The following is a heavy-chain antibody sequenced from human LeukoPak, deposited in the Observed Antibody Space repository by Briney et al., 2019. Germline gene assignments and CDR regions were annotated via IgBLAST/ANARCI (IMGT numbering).Heavy chain of an antibody. CDR1: GGSIRSGSCY. V-gene: IGHV4-39*07. CDR2: IYYSGTT. J-gene: IGHJ4*02. D-gene: IGHD3-10*01. Sequence: SETLSLTCTVSGGSIRSGSCYWGWVRQPPGKGLEWIGNIYYSGTTYYNPSLKSRVTISVDTSKNQFSLKLRSVTAADTAMYYCARDLFGSGSYNPFDYWGQGTLVTVSS. CDR3: ARDLFGSGSYNPFDY.